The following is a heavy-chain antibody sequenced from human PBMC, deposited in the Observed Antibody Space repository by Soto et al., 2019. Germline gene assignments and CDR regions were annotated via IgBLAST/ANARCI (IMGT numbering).Heavy chain of an antibody. CDR1: GFTFSNYA. CDR3: AKPHGTSFWSGSYYYYYGMDV. CDR2: ISGSGGRT. J-gene: IGHJ6*02. V-gene: IGHV3-23*01. D-gene: IGHD3-3*01. Sequence: GGSLRLSCAASGFTFSNYAMSWVRQAPGKGLEWVSGISGSGGRTSYADSVKGRLTISRDNFKNTLYLQMNSQRVEDPSIYYCAKPHGTSFWSGSYYYYYGMDVWGQGTTVTVSS.